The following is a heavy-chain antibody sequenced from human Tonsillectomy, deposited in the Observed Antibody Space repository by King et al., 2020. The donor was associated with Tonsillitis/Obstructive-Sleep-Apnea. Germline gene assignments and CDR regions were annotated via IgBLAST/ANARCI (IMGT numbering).Heavy chain of an antibody. CDR1: GYTFTSYD. D-gene: IGHD4-23*01. CDR3: ARGGMTTVVTPNGMDV. J-gene: IGHJ6*02. Sequence: QLVQSRAEVKKPGASVKVSCKTSGYTFTSYDINWVRQATGQGLEWMGWMNPNSGNTGYAQKFQGRVTMTRNTSISTAYMELSSLRSEDTAVYYCARGGMTTVVTPNGMDVWGQGTTVTVSS. CDR2: MNPNSGNT. V-gene: IGHV1-8*01.